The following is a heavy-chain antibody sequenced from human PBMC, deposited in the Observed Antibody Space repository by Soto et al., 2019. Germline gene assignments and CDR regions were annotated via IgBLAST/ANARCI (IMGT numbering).Heavy chain of an antibody. D-gene: IGHD1-26*01. J-gene: IGHJ4*02. CDR1: GYTFTSYA. CDR2: INAGNGNT. CDR3: ARDSKWELDFDY. Sequence: ASVKVSCKASGYTFTSYAMHWVRQAPGQRLEWMGWINAGNGNTKYSQKFQGRVTITRDTSASTAYMELSSLRSEDTAVYYCARDSKWELDFDYWGQGTLVTVSS. V-gene: IGHV1-3*01.